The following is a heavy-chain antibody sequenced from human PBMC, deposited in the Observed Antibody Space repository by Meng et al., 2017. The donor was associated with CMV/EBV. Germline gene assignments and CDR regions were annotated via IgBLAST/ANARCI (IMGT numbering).Heavy chain of an antibody. D-gene: IGHD5-12*01. J-gene: IGHJ6*02. CDR2: INPSGGST. CDR3: ARGDYSGYDRPGHGMDV. V-gene: IGHV1-46*01. CDR1: GYPFTAYY. Sequence: ASVKVSCKASGYPFTAYYMHWVRQAPGQGLEWMGIINPSGGSTSYAQKFQGRVTMTRDTSTSTVYMELSSLRSEDTAVYYCARGDYSGYDRPGHGMDVWGQGTTVTVSS.